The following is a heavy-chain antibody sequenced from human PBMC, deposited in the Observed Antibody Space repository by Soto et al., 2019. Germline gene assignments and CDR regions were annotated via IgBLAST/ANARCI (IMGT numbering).Heavy chain of an antibody. CDR1: GYTFTGYY. CDR2: INPNSGGT. J-gene: IGHJ4*02. D-gene: IGHD2-15*01. Sequence: QVQLVQSGAEVKKPGASVKVSCKASGYTFTGYYMHWVRQAPGQGLEWMGWINPNSGGTYYAQKFQGRVTMTRDTSISTAYMELSRLRSDDTAVYYCARAASGDIVVVVAAFEFDYWGQGTLVTVSS. V-gene: IGHV1-2*02. CDR3: ARAASGDIVVVVAAFEFDY.